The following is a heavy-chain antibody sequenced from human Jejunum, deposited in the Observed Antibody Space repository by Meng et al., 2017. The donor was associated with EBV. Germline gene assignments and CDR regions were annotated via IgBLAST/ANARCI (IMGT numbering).Heavy chain of an antibody. CDR2: IYHSGST. CDR1: SGSIFSSNW. V-gene: IGHV4-4*02. Sequence: QMEVKESGPGLVKPSGTLSLTCAVSSGSIFSSNWWTWVRQPPGKGLEWIGEIYHSGSTNYNPSLKSRITMSLDKSKNQFSLKLRSVTAADTAVYYCASIHPSIDSWGPGTLVTVSS. D-gene: IGHD2-21*01. CDR3: ASIHPSIDS. J-gene: IGHJ4*02.